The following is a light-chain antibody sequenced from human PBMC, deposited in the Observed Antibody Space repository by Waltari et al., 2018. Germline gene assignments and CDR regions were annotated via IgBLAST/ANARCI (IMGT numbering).Light chain of an antibody. CDR2: EVN. CDR1: RSNVGVYNF. Sequence: QSVLTQPPSASGSLGQSVTISCTGARSNVGVYNFVSWYQQHPGKAPKLIIYEVNKRTSGGPDRFSGSKSGNTASLTVSGLLAEDEADYYCTSYAGKNILVFGGGTNLTVL. CDR3: TSYAGKNILV. J-gene: IGLJ3*02. V-gene: IGLV2-8*01.